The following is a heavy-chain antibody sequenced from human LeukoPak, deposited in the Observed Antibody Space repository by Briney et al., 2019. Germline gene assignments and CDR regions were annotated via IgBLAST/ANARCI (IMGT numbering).Heavy chain of an antibody. D-gene: IGHD1-26*01. CDR1: GFTFSSYS. CDR2: ISSSSSYI. Sequence: GSLRLSCAASGFTFSSYSMNWVRQAPGKGLEWVSSISSSSSYIYYADSVKGRFTISRDNAKNSLYLQMNSLRAEDTAVYYCASSPGGSYHFDYWGQGTLVTVSS. V-gene: IGHV3-21*01. J-gene: IGHJ4*02. CDR3: ASSPGGSYHFDY.